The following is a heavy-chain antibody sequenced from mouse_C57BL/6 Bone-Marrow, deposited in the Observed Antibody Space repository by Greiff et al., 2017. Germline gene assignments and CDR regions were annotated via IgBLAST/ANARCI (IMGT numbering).Heavy chain of an antibody. CDR3: TRSLLAWFAY. CDR1: GFTFSSYA. V-gene: IGHV5-9-1*02. D-gene: IGHD1-1*01. CDR2: ISSGGDYI. Sequence: EVKVVESGAGLVKPGGSLKLSCAASGFTFSSYAMSWVRQTPEKRLEWVAYISSGGDYIYYADTVKGRFTISRDNARNTLYLQMSSLKSEDTAMYYCTRSLLAWFAYGGQETLVTVSA. J-gene: IGHJ3*01.